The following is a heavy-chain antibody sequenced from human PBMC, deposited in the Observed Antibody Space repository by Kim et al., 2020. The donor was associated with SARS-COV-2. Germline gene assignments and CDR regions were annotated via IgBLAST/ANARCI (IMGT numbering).Heavy chain of an antibody. D-gene: IGHD2-8*01. V-gene: IGHV1-69*13. Sequence: SVKVSCKASGGTFSSYAISWVRQAPGQGLEWMGGIIPIFGTANYAQKFQGRVTITADESTSTAYMELSSLRSEDTAVYYCASLTRGVYAQIRAFDIWGQGTMVTVSS. CDR3: ASLTRGVYAQIRAFDI. CDR1: GGTFSSYA. CDR2: IIPIFGTA. J-gene: IGHJ3*02.